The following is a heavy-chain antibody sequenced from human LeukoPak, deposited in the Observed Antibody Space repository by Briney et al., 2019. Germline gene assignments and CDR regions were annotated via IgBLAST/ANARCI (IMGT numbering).Heavy chain of an antibody. CDR3: ARDRTGTSGYMDV. CDR1: GYTFPGYY. Sequence: GASVKVSCKASGYTFPGYYIHWVRQAPGQGLEWMGWINPDSGDTNYAQKFKGRVTMTRDTSISTAYMEVSRLRSDDTAVYWCARDRTGTSGYMDVWGKGTTVTVSS. D-gene: IGHD1-1*01. CDR2: INPDSGDT. J-gene: IGHJ6*03. V-gene: IGHV1-2*02.